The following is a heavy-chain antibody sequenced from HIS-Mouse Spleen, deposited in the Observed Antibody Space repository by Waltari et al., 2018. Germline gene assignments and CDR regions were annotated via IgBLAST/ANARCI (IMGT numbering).Heavy chain of an antibody. Sequence: EVQLVESGGGLVQPGGSLRLSCAASGFPVSRHCMSWVRQAPGKGLEWVSVIYSGGSTYYADSVKGRFTISRDNSKNTLYLQMNSLRAEDTAVYYCARDIKAAACWGQGTLVTVSS. J-gene: IGHJ4*02. CDR3: ARDIKAAAC. V-gene: IGHV3-66*01. D-gene: IGHD6-13*01. CDR1: GFPVSRHC. CDR2: IYSGGST.